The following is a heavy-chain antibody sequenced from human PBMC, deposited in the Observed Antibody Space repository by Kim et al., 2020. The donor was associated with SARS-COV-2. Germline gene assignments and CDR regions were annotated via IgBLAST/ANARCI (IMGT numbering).Heavy chain of an antibody. V-gene: IGHV1-3*01. CDR1: GYIFTSYV. D-gene: IGHD3-10*01. CDR2: INAGNGNT. J-gene: IGHJ4*02. Sequence: ASVKVSCKASGYIFTSYVMHWVHQAPGQRLEWMGWINAGNGNTKYSQKFQGRITITRDTSASTVYMELRSLTSEDTAVYHCARTGVTMIQGIRWGQGTLVTVSS. CDR3: ARTGVTMIQGIR.